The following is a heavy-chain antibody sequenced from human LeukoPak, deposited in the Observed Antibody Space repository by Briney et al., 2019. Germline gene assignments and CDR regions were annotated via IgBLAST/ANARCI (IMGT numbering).Heavy chain of an antibody. CDR3: TRAGEEVAFDI. V-gene: IGHV3-20*01. CDR2: LNWNGGDT. Sequence: GRSLRLSCAASGFTFDDYGMSWVRQAPGKGLEWVSGLNWNGGDTAYADSVKGRFTISRDNAKNSLYLQMNSPRAEDTALYHCTRAGEEVAFDIWGQGTMVTVSS. D-gene: IGHD1-14*01. CDR1: GFTFDDYG. J-gene: IGHJ3*02.